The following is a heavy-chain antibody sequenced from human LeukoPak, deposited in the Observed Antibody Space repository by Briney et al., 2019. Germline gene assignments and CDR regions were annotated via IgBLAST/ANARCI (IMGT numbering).Heavy chain of an antibody. CDR3: ARRLLQDYYYYMDV. D-gene: IGHD2-15*01. J-gene: IGHJ6*03. CDR1: GYTFTSYG. CDR2: IIPIFGTA. V-gene: IGHV1-69*05. Sequence: GASVKVSCKASGYTFTSYGISWVRQAPGQGLEWMGGIIPIFGTANYAQKFQGRVTITTDESTSTAYMELSSLRSEDTAVYYCARRLLQDYYYYMDVWGKGTTVTVSS.